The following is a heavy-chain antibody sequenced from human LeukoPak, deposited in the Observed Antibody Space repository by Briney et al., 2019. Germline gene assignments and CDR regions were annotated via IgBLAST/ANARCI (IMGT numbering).Heavy chain of an antibody. Sequence: PGGSLKLSCAASGFTVSSNYMSWVRQAPGKGLEWVSVIYSGGSTYYADSVRGRFTISRHNSENTLYLQMNSLRAEDTAVYYCARALSLEWLNPYYGMDVWGQGTTVTVSS. V-gene: IGHV3-53*04. J-gene: IGHJ6*02. CDR2: IYSGGST. CDR3: ARALSLEWLNPYYGMDV. CDR1: GFTVSSNY. D-gene: IGHD3-3*01.